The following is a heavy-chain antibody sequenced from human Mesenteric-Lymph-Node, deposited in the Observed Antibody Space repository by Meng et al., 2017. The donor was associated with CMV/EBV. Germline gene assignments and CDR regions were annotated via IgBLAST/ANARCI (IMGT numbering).Heavy chain of an antibody. Sequence: ASVKVSCKASGYTFSDYYIHWVRQAPGQGLEWMGWISAYNGNTNYAQKLQGRVTMTTDTSTSTAYMELKSLRSDDTAVYYCARGIRGVTAFDIWGQGTMVTVSS. V-gene: IGHV1-18*04. D-gene: IGHD3-10*01. CDR3: ARGIRGVTAFDI. J-gene: IGHJ3*02. CDR2: ISAYNGNT. CDR1: GYTFSDYY.